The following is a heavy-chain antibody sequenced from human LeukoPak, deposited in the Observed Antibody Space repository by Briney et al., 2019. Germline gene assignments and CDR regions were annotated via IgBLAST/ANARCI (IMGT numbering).Heavy chain of an antibody. V-gene: IGHV3-23*01. J-gene: IGHJ4*02. CDR3: AKSSPYEYDRSGSHLVH. D-gene: IGHD3-22*01. Sequence: GGSLRLSCAASEFAFSSYAMTWVRQAPGKGLEWVSSISGSGGNTYYADSVKGRFTISRDTSKNTLYLEMNTLRAEDTAVYYCAKSSPYEYDRSGSHLVHWGQGTLVIVSS. CDR2: ISGSGGNT. CDR1: EFAFSSYA.